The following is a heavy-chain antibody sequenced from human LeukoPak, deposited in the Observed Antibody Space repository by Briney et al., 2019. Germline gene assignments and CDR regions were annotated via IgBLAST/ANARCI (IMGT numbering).Heavy chain of an antibody. CDR2: IIPIFGTA. Sequence: ASVKVSCKASGGTFSSYAISWVRQAPGQGLEWMGGIIPIFGTANYAQKFQGRVTITADESTSTAYMELSSLRSEDTAVYYCARDASIAAAPMYYFDYWGQGTLVTVSS. V-gene: IGHV1-69*13. CDR1: GGTFSSYA. CDR3: ARDASIAAAPMYYFDY. D-gene: IGHD6-13*01. J-gene: IGHJ4*02.